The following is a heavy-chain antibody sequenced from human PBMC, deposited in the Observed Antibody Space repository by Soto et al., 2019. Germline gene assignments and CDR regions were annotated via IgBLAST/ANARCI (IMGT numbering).Heavy chain of an antibody. CDR2: ISYDGSNK. CDR1: GFTFSSYA. CDR3: ARALPVAKGGFDP. Sequence: PGGSLRLSCAASGFTFSSYAMHWVRQAPGKGLEWVAVISYDGSNKYYADSVKGRFIISRDNSKNTLYLQMNSLRAEDTAVYYCARALPVAKGGFDPWGQGTLVTVSS. D-gene: IGHD2-2*01. V-gene: IGHV3-30*14. J-gene: IGHJ5*02.